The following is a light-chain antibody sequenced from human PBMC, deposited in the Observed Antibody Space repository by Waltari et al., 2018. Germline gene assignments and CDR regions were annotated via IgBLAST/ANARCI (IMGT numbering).Light chain of an antibody. Sequence: EIVLTQSPVTLSLSPGESATLSCRASQSVSSYLAWYQQKPGQAPRLLIYDASNRASGIPARCSGSGSGTDFTLTISSLEPEDFAVYYCQQRDNWPPVGTFGPGTKVEIK. J-gene: IGKJ3*01. V-gene: IGKV3-11*01. CDR1: QSVSSY. CDR3: QQRDNWPPVGT. CDR2: DAS.